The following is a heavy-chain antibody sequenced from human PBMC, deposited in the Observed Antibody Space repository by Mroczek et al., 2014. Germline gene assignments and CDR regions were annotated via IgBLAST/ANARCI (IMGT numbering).Heavy chain of an antibody. CDR3: DESKYVFLEWLWLELLYMDV. CDR2: ISGSGGST. CDR1: GFTFSSYA. Sequence: ESGGGLVQPGGSLRLSCAASGFTFSSYAMSWVRQAPGKGLEWVSAISGSGGSTYYADSVNGPVHHLQRQFQEHAVSANEQPESEDTAVYYCDESKYVFLEWLWLELLYMDVVGLKGPRSPSP. V-gene: IGHV3-23*01. D-gene: IGHD3-3*01. J-gene: IGHJ6*03.